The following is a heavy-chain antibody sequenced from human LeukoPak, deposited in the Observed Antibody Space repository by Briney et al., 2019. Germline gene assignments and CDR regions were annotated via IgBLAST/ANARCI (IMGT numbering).Heavy chain of an antibody. J-gene: IGHJ5*02. CDR1: GFTFSSYA. CDR2: ISGSGGST. D-gene: IGHD3-3*02. CDR3: AKGALLEWLFGWFDP. V-gene: IGHV3-23*01. Sequence: GGSLRLSCAAPGFTFSSYAMSWVRQAPGKGLEWVSAISGSGGSTYYADSVKGRFTISRDNSKNTLYLQMNSLRAEDTAVYYCAKGALLEWLFGWFDPWGQGTLVTVSS.